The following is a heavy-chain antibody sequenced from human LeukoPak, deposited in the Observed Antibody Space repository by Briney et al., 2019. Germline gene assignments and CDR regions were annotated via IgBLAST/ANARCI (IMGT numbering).Heavy chain of an antibody. J-gene: IGHJ4*02. Sequence: PSETLSLTCTVSGGSISSGSYYWSWIRQPAGKGLEWIGRIYTSGSTNYNPSLKSRVTISVDTSKNQFSLKLSSVTAADTAVYYCARGGGNYYDSSGYYPHDYWGQGTLVTVSS. CDR2: IYTSGST. CDR1: GGSISSGSYY. D-gene: IGHD3-22*01. CDR3: ARGGGNYYDSSGYYPHDY. V-gene: IGHV4-61*02.